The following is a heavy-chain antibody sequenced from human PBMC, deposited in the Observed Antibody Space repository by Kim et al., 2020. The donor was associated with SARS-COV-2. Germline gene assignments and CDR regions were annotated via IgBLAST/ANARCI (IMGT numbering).Heavy chain of an antibody. CDR1: GFTFSSYA. CDR3: AKDPGTITFWGVIVIGAFDY. Sequence: GGSLRLSCAASGFTFSSYAMSWVRQAPGKGLEWVSAISGSGGSTYYADSVKGRFTISRDNSKNTLYLQMNSLRAEDTAVYYCAKDPGTITFWGVIVIGAFDYCGQGNLVTVSS. V-gene: IGHV3-23*01. J-gene: IGHJ4*02. CDR2: ISGSGGST. D-gene: IGHD3-16*02.